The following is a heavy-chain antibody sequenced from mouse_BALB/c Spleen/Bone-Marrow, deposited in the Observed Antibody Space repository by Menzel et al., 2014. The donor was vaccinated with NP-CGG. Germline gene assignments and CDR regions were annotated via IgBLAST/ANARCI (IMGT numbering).Heavy chain of an antibody. CDR3: SRHLTGYAMDY. J-gene: IGHJ4*01. D-gene: IGHD4-1*01. V-gene: IGHV3-1*02. CDR1: GYSITSGYS. CDR2: IQHSGST. Sequence: QLKQSGPDLVKPSQSLSLTCTVTGYSITSGYSWHWIRQFPGNKLEWMGYIQHSGSTNYNPSLKSRISITRDTSKNQFFLQLNSVTPEDTATYYCSRHLTGYAMDYWGQGTSVTVSS.